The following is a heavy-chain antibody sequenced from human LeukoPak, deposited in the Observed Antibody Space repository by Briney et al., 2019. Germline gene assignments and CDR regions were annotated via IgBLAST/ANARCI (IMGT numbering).Heavy chain of an antibody. CDR3: ARDYRQLVRPFDY. D-gene: IGHD6-13*01. J-gene: IGHJ4*02. Sequence: GGSLRLSCAASGFTFSSYSMNWVRQAPGKGLEWVSSISSSSSYIYYADSVKGRFTISRDNAKNSLYLQMNSLRAEDTAVYYCARDYRQLVRPFDYWGQGTQVTVSS. CDR2: ISSSSSYI. CDR1: GFTFSSYS. V-gene: IGHV3-21*01.